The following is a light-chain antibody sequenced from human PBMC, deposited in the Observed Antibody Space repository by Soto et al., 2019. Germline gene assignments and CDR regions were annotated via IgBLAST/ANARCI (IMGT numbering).Light chain of an antibody. Sequence: QSVLTQPPSVSGAPGQRVTISCTGSSSNIRAGYDVHWYQQLPGTAPKLLIYGNSNLPSGVPDRFSGSKSGTSASLAITGLQAEDEADYYCQSYDSSLSLVVFGGGTKLTVL. CDR3: QSYDSSLSLVV. CDR2: GNS. CDR1: SSNIRAGYD. V-gene: IGLV1-40*01. J-gene: IGLJ2*01.